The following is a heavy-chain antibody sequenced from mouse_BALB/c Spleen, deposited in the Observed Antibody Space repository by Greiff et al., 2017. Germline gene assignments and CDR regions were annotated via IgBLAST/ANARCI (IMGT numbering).Heavy chain of an antibody. Sequence: QVQLQPSGAELVKPGASVKLSCKASGYTFPSYYMYWVKQGPGQGLEWIGEINPSNGGTNFNEKFKSKATLTVDKSSSTAYMQLSSLTSEDSAVYYCTRGEIYYRYDGWYFDVWGAGTTVTVSS. V-gene: IGHV1S81*02. CDR3: TRGEIYYRYDGWYFDV. CDR1: GYTFPSYY. J-gene: IGHJ1*01. D-gene: IGHD2-14*01. CDR2: INPSNGGT.